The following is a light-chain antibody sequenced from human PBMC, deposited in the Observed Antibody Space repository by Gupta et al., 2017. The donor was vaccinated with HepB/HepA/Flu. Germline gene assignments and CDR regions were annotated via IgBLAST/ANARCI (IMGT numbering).Light chain of an antibody. J-gene: IGKJ1*01. CDR2: GAS. CDR3: QHYGTSPPWT. V-gene: IGKV3-20*01. Sequence: EIVLTQSPGTLSLSPGERATLSCRASQSINSNYLAWYQQKPGQAPRVLISGASSRATGIPDRFSGSGSGTDFTLTISRLEPEDFAVYFCQHYGTSPPWTFGQGTKVEIK. CDR1: QSINSNY.